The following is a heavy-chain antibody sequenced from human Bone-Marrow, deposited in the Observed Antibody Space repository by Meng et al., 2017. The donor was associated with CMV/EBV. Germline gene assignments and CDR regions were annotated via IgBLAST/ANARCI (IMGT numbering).Heavy chain of an antibody. CDR3: ARENYDILTGWDYYYYGMDV. CDR1: GFTFSSYW. D-gene: IGHD3-9*01. CDR2: INSDGSST. Sequence: EGSLRLSCAASGFTFSSYWMRWVRQAPGKGLVWVSRINSDGSSTSYADSVKGRFTISRDNAKNTLYLQMNSLRAEDTAVYYCARENYDILTGWDYYYYGMDVWGQGTTVTVSS. V-gene: IGHV3-74*01. J-gene: IGHJ6*02.